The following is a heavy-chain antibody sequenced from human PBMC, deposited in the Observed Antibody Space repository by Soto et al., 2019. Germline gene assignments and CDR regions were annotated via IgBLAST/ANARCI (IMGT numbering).Heavy chain of an antibody. CDR2: IIPIFGTA. D-gene: IGHD3-22*01. CDR3: ARPTQKMIVGIRGPFQH. V-gene: IGHV1-69*13. J-gene: IGHJ1*01. Sequence: ASVKVSCKASGGTFSSYAISWVRQAPGQGLEWMGGIIPIFGTANYAQKFQGRVTITADESTSTAYMELSSLRSEDTAVYYCARPTQKMIVGIRGPFQHWGQGTLVTVSS. CDR1: GGTFSSYA.